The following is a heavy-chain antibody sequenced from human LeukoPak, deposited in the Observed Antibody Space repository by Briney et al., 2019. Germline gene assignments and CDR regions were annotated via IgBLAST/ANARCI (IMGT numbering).Heavy chain of an antibody. J-gene: IGHJ4*02. V-gene: IGHV3-23*01. CDR1: GFTFSSYA. CDR3: ANARGYCSSTSCYY. D-gene: IGHD2-2*01. Sequence: PGGSLRLSCAASGFTFSSYAMSWVRQAPGKGLEWVSAISGSGGSTYYADSVKGRFTISRDNSKNTLYLQMNSLRAEDTAVYYCANARGYCSSTSCYYWGQGTLVTVSS. CDR2: ISGSGGST.